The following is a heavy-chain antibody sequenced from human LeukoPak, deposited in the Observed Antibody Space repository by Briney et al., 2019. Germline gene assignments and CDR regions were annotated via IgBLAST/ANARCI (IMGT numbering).Heavy chain of an antibody. V-gene: IGHV3-30*18. CDR1: GFTFSGYG. Sequence: GGSLRLSCAASGFTFSGYGMHWVRQAPGKGLEWVAVISYDGSNKYSADSVKGRFTISRDNSKNTLYLQMNSLRAEDTAVYYCAKVRGVSVAGSFDYWGQGTLVTVSS. D-gene: IGHD6-19*01. CDR3: AKVRGVSVAGSFDY. J-gene: IGHJ4*02. CDR2: ISYDGSNK.